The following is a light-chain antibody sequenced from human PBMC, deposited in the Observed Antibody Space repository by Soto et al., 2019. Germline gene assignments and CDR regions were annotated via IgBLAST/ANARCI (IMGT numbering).Light chain of an antibody. J-gene: IGLJ1*01. CDR2: EVS. V-gene: IGLV2-14*01. CDR1: SSDVGGYDY. Sequence: QSVLTQPASVSGSPGQSITISCTGTSSDVGGYDYVSWYQLHPGKAPKLMVFEVSNRPSGVSYRFSGSKSGNTASLTISGLQAEDEDDYFCSSYSISTAYLVGTGTKLTVL. CDR3: SSYSISTAYL.